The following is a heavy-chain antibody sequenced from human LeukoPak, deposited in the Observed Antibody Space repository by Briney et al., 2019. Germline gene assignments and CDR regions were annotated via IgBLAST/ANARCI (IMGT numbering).Heavy chain of an antibody. Sequence: PSETLSLTCTVSGGSISSYYWSWIRQPPGKGLEWIGYIYYSGSTNYNPSLKSRVTISVDTSKNQFSLKLSSVTAADTAVYYCTRVRSSEGDYYGMDVWGQGTTVTVSS. D-gene: IGHD3-22*01. V-gene: IGHV4-59*08. CDR3: TRVRSSEGDYYGMDV. CDR2: IYYSGST. CDR1: GGSISSYY. J-gene: IGHJ6*02.